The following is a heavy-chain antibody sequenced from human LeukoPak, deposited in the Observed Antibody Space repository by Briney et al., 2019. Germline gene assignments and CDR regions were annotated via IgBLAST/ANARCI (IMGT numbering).Heavy chain of an antibody. CDR1: GGSISSSSYY. J-gene: IGHJ6*03. CDR3: ARGKAAAATHYYYYMDV. Sequence: SETLSLTCTVSGGSISSSSYYWGWIRQPPGKGLEWIGYIYYSGSTNYNPSLKSRVTISVDTSKNQFSLKLSSVTAADTAVYYCARGKAAAATHYYYYMDVWGKGTTVTVSS. CDR2: IYYSGST. V-gene: IGHV4-61*05. D-gene: IGHD6-13*01.